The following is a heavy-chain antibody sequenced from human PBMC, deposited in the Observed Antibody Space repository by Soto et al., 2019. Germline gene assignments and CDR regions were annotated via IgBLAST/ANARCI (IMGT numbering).Heavy chain of an antibody. V-gene: IGHV3-23*01. CDR1: GFTFSSYA. CDR3: AKGAGDSNHDRYYFDY. Sequence: PGGSLRLSCAASGFTFSSYAMSWVRQASGKGLEWVSGISGSGGSTYYADSVKGRFTISRDSSKNTLYLQMNSLRVEDTAVYYCAKGAGDSNHDRYYFDYWGQGTPVTVS. CDR2: ISGSGGST. J-gene: IGHJ4*02. D-gene: IGHD4-4*01.